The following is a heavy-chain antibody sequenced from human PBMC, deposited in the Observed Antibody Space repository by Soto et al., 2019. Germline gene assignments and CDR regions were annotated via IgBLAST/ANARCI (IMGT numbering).Heavy chain of an antibody. J-gene: IGHJ4*02. D-gene: IGHD3-3*01. CDR3: AHRVLRTVFGLVTTTAIYFDF. CDR2: LYWYDDK. Sequence: QITLNESGPSVVRPTETLTLTCRFSGFSLTTSGVGVGWIRQSPGKAPERLALLYWYDDKRYSASLKSRLTITKDTSKNQVVLTVSDLDPTDTATYYCAHRVLRTVFGLVTTTAIYFDFWGQGTPVAVSS. V-gene: IGHV2-5*01. CDR1: GFSLTTSGVG.